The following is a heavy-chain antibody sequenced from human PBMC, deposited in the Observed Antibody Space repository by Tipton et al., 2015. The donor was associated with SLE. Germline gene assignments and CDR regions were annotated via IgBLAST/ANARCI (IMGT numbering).Heavy chain of an antibody. D-gene: IGHD3-10*01. V-gene: IGHV3-23*01. Sequence: SLRLSCAASGFTFSSYAMTWVRQAPGKGLEWVSVISGSGGSTYYADSVKGRFTISRDNAKNSLYLQMNSLRAEDTAVYYCARDDYFGSGKSLLHAFDIWGHGTMVTVSS. J-gene: IGHJ3*02. CDR2: ISGSGGST. CDR3: ARDDYFGSGKSLLHAFDI. CDR1: GFTFSSYA.